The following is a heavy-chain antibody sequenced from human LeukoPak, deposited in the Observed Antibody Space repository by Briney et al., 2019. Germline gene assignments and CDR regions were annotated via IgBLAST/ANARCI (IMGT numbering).Heavy chain of an antibody. CDR3: ARTRAGARYFDY. Sequence: GASVKVSCKASGYTFTSYGISWVRQAPGQGLEWMGWINPNSGGTNYAQKFQGRVTMTRDTSISTAYMELSRLRSDDTAVYYCARTRAGARYFDYWGQGTLVTVSS. J-gene: IGHJ4*02. CDR1: GYTFTSYG. CDR2: INPNSGGT. V-gene: IGHV1-2*02.